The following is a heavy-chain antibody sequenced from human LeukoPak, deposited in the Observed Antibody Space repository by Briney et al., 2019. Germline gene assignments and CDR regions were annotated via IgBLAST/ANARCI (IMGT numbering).Heavy chain of an antibody. Sequence: ASVKVSCKASGYTFTDNYMHGVRQAPGQGLEWMGWINPNSGGTNYEQKFEGRVTMTRDTSISTMYLEVTRLRSDDTAVYYCARAHDYSNYIASYWGQGTLVTVS. CDR1: GYTFTDNY. CDR3: ARAHDYSNYIASY. J-gene: IGHJ4*02. V-gene: IGHV1-2*02. CDR2: INPNSGGT. D-gene: IGHD4-11*01.